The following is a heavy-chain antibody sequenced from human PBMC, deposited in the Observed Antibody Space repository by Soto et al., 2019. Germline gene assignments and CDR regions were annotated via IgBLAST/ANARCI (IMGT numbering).Heavy chain of an antibody. D-gene: IGHD3-22*01. J-gene: IGHJ1*01. CDR3: ASAATYYYDSSGYFQH. Sequence: SETLSLTCTVSGGSISSSSYYWSWIRQPPGKGLEWIGYIYYSGSTNYNPSLRSRVTISVDTSKNQFSLKLSSVTAADTAVYYCASAATYYYDSSGYFQHWGQGTLVTVSS. CDR2: IYYSGST. CDR1: GGSISSSSYY. V-gene: IGHV4-61*01.